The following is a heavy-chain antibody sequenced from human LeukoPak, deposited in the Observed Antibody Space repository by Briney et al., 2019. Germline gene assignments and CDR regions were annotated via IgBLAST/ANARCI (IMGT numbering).Heavy chain of an antibody. Sequence: GGSLRLSCAASGFTFSHYTMNWVRQAPGKGLEWVSSIIHYADSVKGRFTISRDNANNSLYLQMSSLRAEDTALYYCARDDNWNDKPFDHWGQGALATVSS. V-gene: IGHV3-21*01. D-gene: IGHD1-20*01. CDR3: ARDDNWNDKPFDH. CDR1: GFTFSHYT. CDR2: II. J-gene: IGHJ4*02.